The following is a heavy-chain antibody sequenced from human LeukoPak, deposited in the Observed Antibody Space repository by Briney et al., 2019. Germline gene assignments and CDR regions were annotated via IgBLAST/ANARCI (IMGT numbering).Heavy chain of an antibody. D-gene: IGHD3-10*02. J-gene: IGHJ6*04. CDR1: GFTFDDYT. Sequence: GGSLRLSCAASGFTFDDYTMHWVRQAPGKGLEWVSLISWDGGSTYYADSVKGRFTISRDNAKNSLYLQMNSLRAEDTAVYYCAELGITMIGDVWGKGTTVTISS. V-gene: IGHV3-43*01. CDR2: ISWDGGST. CDR3: AELGITMIGDV.